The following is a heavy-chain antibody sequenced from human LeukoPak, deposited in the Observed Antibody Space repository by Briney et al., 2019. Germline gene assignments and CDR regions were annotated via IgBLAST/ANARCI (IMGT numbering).Heavy chain of an antibody. D-gene: IGHD6-13*01. CDR3: VKRLAAAGTGDY. J-gene: IGHJ4*02. CDR1: RFSFSSYG. CDR2: ISRSSGNI. V-gene: IGHV3-48*01. Sequence: GGSLTLSCAASRFSFSSYGMNWVRQAPGQGLEWISYISRSSGNIHYADSVKGRFTISRDNSKNTLYLQMNSLRAEDTAVYYCVKRLAAAGTGDYWGQGTLVTVSS.